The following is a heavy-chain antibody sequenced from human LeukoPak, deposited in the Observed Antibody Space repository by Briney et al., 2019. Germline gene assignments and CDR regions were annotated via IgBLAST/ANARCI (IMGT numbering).Heavy chain of an antibody. CDR1: GFTFSSYG. D-gene: IGHD6-13*01. V-gene: IGHV3-33*08. J-gene: IGHJ4*02. CDR2: TWYDGSNK. CDR3: ARDHGIAAAVFDY. Sequence: PGGSLRLSCAASGFTFSSYGMHWVRQAPGKGLEWVAVTWYDGSNKYYVDSVKGRFTISRDNSKNTLYLQMNSLRAEDTAVYYCARDHGIAAAVFDYWGQGTLVTVSS.